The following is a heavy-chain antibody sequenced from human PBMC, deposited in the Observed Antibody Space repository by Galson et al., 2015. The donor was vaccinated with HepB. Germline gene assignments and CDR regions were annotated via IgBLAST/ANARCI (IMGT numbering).Heavy chain of an antibody. D-gene: IGHD1-26*01. CDR2: ISSDESKK. J-gene: IGHJ6*03. CDR3: ARDIDEAYSYYYMDV. V-gene: IGHV3-30-3*01. CDR1: GFTFNNYT. Sequence: SLRLSCAASGFTFNNYTMHWVRQAPGKGLEWVAVISSDESKKYYADSVKGRFTISRDNSKNTLSLEMNSLRAEGTAVYYCARDIDEAYSYYYMDVWGKGTTVTVSS.